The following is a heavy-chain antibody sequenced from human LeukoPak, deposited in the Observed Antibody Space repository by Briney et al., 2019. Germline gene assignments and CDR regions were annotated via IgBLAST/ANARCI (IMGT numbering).Heavy chain of an antibody. CDR2: ISGSGGST. J-gene: IGHJ4*02. Sequence: GGSLRLSCAASGFTFSSYAMSWVRQAPGKGLEWVSAISGSGGSTYYADSVKGRFTISRDNAKNSLYLQMNSLRAEDTAVYYCARDLPPISSGYDYWGQGTLVTVSS. V-gene: IGHV3-23*01. CDR1: GFTFSSYA. D-gene: IGHD3-22*01. CDR3: ARDLPPISSGYDY.